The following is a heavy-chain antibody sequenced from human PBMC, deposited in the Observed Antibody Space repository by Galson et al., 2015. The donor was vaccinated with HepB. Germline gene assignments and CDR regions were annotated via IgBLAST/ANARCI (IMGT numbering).Heavy chain of an antibody. V-gene: IGHV5-10-1*01. CDR2: IDPSDSYT. J-gene: IGHJ4*02. Sequence: SGAEVKKPGESLRISCKGSGYSFTSYWISWVRQMPGKGLEWMGRIDPSDSYTNYSPSFQGHVTISADKSISTAYLQWSSLKASDTAMYYCARQSGYYDSSGYYSTAFDYWGQGTLVTVSS. CDR1: GYSFTSYW. CDR3: ARQSGYYDSSGYYSTAFDY. D-gene: IGHD3-22*01.